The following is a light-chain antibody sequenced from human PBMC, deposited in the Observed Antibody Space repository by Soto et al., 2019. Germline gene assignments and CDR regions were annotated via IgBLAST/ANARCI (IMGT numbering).Light chain of an antibody. J-gene: IGKJ1*01. Sequence: DIQMTQSPSSLSASVGDRVTITCRASQNISTYLNWYQQRPGKPPKLLIHAASSLQSGVPSRVSGSGSGTDFTLSISSLQPEGFGTYYCQQSYSTLWTFGQGTKVEIK. CDR1: QNISTY. V-gene: IGKV1-39*01. CDR3: QQSYSTLWT. CDR2: AAS.